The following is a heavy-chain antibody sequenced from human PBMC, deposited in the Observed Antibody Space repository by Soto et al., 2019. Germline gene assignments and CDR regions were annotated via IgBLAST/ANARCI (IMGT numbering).Heavy chain of an antibody. CDR1: GFTFSRYG. CDR2: ISTSTTYV. CDR3: ARDPVAVTSPFYFDY. V-gene: IGHV3-21*01. J-gene: IGHJ4*02. D-gene: IGHD6-19*01. Sequence: EVQLVESGGGLVKPGGSLRLSCVASGFTFSRYGMTWVRQGPGKGLEWVSFISTSTTYVSYGDSVRGRFTISRDNDENTLYLQMHSLRAEDTAVYYCARDPVAVTSPFYFDYWGQGTLVTVSS.